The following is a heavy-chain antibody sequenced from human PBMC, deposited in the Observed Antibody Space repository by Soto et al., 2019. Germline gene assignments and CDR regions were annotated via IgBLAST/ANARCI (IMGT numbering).Heavy chain of an antibody. V-gene: IGHV3-30*03. Sequence: PGGSLRLSCAASGFTFSSYGMHWVRQAPGKGLEWVAVISYDGSNKYYADSVKGRFTISRDMSKSTIFLQMNNLRIDDSAIYSCAREGDSHAFRGFDLWGQGTPVTVSS. CDR2: ISYDGSNK. CDR1: GFTFSSYG. CDR3: AREGDSHAFRGFDL. D-gene: IGHD5-18*01. J-gene: IGHJ5*02.